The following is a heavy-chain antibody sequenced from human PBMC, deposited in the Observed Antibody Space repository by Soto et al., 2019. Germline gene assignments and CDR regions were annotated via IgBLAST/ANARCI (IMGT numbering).Heavy chain of an antibody. CDR1: GYTFTNYG. Sequence: QVQLVQSGTEVKKPGASVKVSCKASGYTFTNYGITWVRQATGQGLEWMGWMNPISGNTGYAQKFQGRVTMTRNTSISTAYMELRSLTSEDTALYYCARSSGVRSVFPAVWGQGNTGIVSS. V-gene: IGHV1-8*01. J-gene: IGHJ6*02. D-gene: IGHD3-10*01. CDR2: MNPISGNT. CDR3: ARSSGVRSVFPAV.